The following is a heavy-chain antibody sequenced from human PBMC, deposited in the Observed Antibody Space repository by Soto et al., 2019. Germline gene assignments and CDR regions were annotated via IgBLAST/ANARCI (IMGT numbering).Heavy chain of an antibody. V-gene: IGHV5-51*01. Sequence: PGESLKISCKGSGYSFTSYWIGWVRQMPGKGLEWMGIIYPGDSDTRYSPSLQGQVTISADKSISTAYLQWSSLKASDTAMYYCARLAWHYYDSSGYPDAFDIWGQGTMVTVSS. J-gene: IGHJ3*02. CDR1: GYSFTSYW. CDR2: IYPGDSDT. CDR3: ARLAWHYYDSSGYPDAFDI. D-gene: IGHD3-22*01.